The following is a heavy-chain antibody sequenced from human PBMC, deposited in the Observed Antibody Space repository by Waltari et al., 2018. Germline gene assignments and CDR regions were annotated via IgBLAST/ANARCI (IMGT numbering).Heavy chain of an antibody. CDR2: ISGNGGST. D-gene: IGHD6-6*01. V-gene: IGHV3-23*01. CDR1: GFTFSNYA. CDR3: AKAFSGSGNYYYYMDV. Sequence: EVQLLESGGGLVQPGGSLRVSCAASGFTFSNYAMNWVRQAPGKGLEWVSGISGNGGSTYYADSVKGRFTISRDNSKNTLYLQMNSLRAEDTAVYYCAKAFSGSGNYYYYMDVWGKGTTVTVSS. J-gene: IGHJ6*03.